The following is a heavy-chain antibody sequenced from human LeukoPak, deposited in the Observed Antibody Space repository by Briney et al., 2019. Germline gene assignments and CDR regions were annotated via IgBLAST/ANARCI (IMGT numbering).Heavy chain of an antibody. CDR3: STLTSRGLSDS. CDR2: IKSKADGETI. Sequence: GGSLRLSCAASGFTFTNAWMNWVRQAPGKGLEWVGRIKSKADGETIDYAAPVKGRFTFSRDDSKNMLYLQMNSPKSEDTAVYYCSTLTSRGLSDSWGQGTLVTVSS. V-gene: IGHV3-15*07. J-gene: IGHJ4*02. D-gene: IGHD1-20*01. CDR1: GFTFTNAW.